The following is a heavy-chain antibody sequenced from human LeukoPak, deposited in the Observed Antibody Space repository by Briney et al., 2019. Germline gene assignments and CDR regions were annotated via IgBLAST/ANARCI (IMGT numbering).Heavy chain of an antibody. V-gene: IGHV4-59*01. CDR3: ASFDYVWGSSRSPFDY. D-gene: IGHD3-16*02. CDR1: GGSISSYY. CDR2: IHNSGST. Sequence: SETLSLTCTVSGGSISSYYLTWIRQSPGKGLEWIGYIHNSGSTNYNPSLKSRVTISVDTSKNHFFLKLSSMTPADTAVYYCASFDYVWGSSRSPFDYWGQGKLVTVSS. J-gene: IGHJ4*02.